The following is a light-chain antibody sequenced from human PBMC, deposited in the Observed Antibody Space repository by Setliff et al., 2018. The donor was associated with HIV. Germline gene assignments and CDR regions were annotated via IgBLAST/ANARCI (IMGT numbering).Light chain of an antibody. CDR1: SSDIGGYNY. J-gene: IGLJ1*01. V-gene: IGLV2-14*01. CDR2: DVS. CDR3: SSYTSSTTYV. Sequence: QSALTQSASVSGSPGQSITISCTGTSSDIGGYNYVSWYQQHPGKAPKLMVYDVSQRPSGVSNRFSGSKSGNTASLTISGLQAEDEADYYCSSYTSSTTYVFGPGTKVTVL.